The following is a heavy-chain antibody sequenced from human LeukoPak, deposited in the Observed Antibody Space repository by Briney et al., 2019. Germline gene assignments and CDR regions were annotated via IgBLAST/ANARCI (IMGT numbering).Heavy chain of an antibody. D-gene: IGHD4-17*01. CDR3: AKDVYGDYGGLDY. V-gene: IGHV3-23*01. CDR1: GFTFSTYA. J-gene: IGHJ4*02. CDR2: IRGSGGST. Sequence: GGSLRLSCAASGFTFSTYALSWVRQSPGKGLECVSSIRGSGGSTYYADSVKGRFVMSRDNSKNTMYLQMNSLRAEDTAVYYCAKDVYGDYGGLDYWGQGTLVTVSS.